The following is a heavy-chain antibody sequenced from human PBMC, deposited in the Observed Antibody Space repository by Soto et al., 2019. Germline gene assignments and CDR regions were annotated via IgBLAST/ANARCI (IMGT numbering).Heavy chain of an antibody. Sequence: PSETLSLNCTVSGGSVSSAYYYWSWVRQPPGKGLEWIGLIYYSGGTNYNPSLKSRVTMSIDTSRNQFSLNLNSVTAAATAVYYCARFYGSGTNEISDYWGQGALVTVSS. CDR3: ARFYGSGTNEISDY. J-gene: IGHJ4*02. CDR2: IYYSGGT. V-gene: IGHV4-61*01. D-gene: IGHD3-10*01. CDR1: GGSVSSAYYY.